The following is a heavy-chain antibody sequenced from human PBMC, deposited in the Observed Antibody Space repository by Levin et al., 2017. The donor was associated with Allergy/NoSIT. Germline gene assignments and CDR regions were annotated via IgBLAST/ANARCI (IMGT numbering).Heavy chain of an antibody. CDR1: GFTVSSHY. V-gene: IGHV3-66*01. CDR3: GSRIYYFDSSDSRMDG. Sequence: GESLKISCAASGFTVSSHYMSWVRQAPGKGLEFVSVIFGGGSRYYADSVKGRFTISRDNSKNTLYLQMNSLRAQDTAVYYCGSRIYYFDSSDSRMDGWGQGTTVTVSS. D-gene: IGHD3-22*01. J-gene: IGHJ6*02. CDR2: IFGGGSR.